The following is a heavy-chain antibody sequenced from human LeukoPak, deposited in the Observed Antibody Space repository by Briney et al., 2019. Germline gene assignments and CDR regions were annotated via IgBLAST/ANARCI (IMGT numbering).Heavy chain of an antibody. D-gene: IGHD3-9*01. CDR2: ISSSSSSYI. CDR1: GFTFSSYS. J-gene: IGHJ4*02. V-gene: IGHV3-21*01. CDR3: ARDAGYDILTGYYGLDY. Sequence: GGSLRLSCAASGFTFSSYSMNWVRQAPGKGLEWVSSISSSSSSYIYYADSVKGRFTISRDNAKNSLYLQMNSLRAEDTAVYYCARDAGYDILTGYYGLDYWGQGTLVTVSS.